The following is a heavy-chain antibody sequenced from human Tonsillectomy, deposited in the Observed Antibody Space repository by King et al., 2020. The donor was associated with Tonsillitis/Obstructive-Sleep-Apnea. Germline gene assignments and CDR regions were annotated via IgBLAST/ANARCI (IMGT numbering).Heavy chain of an antibody. CDR3: ARVSLGYGGNSTFAD. CDR2: ISSTNNYI. J-gene: IGHJ4*02. V-gene: IGHV3-21*01. Sequence: EMQLVQSGGGLVKPGGSLRLSCAASGFAFSRYSMNWVRQAPGKGLEWVSSISSTNNYIYYADSLKGRFTIFRDNAKNSLYLQMNSLRAEDTAVYYCARVSLGYGGNSTFADWGQGTLDTVSS. CDR1: GFAFSRYS. D-gene: IGHD4-23*01.